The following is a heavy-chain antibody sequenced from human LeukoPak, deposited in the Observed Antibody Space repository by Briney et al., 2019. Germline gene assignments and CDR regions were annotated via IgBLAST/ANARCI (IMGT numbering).Heavy chain of an antibody. CDR2: IDWNSRST. Sequence: GWSLRLSCAASGFTFDDYAMQWVRLSPGKSLEWVSRIDWNSRSTVYADSVRGRFTISRDNAKNSLYLQMNSLRPEDTALYYCARDRRPLTGYNAQDYWGQGTLVTVSS. CDR3: ARDRRPLTGYNAQDY. D-gene: IGHD3-9*01. CDR1: GFTFDDYA. V-gene: IGHV3-9*01. J-gene: IGHJ4*02.